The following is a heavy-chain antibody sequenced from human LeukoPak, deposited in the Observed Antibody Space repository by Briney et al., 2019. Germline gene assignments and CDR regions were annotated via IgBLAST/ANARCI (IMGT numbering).Heavy chain of an antibody. CDR1: GGPFSHYY. CDR3: ASRIGRYLYYFGMDV. CDR2: INESGST. D-gene: IGHD1-26*01. V-gene: IGHV4-34*01. J-gene: IGHJ6*02. Sequence: SETLSLTCAVYGGPFSHYYWTWIRQPPGQGLEWIGEINESGSTNYDPSLKSRVTISVDTSETHFSLNLTSVTAADTAVYYCASRIGRYLYYFGMDVWGQGTTVTVSS.